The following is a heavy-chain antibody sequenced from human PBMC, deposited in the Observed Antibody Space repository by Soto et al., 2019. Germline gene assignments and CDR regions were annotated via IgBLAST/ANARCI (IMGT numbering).Heavy chain of an antibody. CDR1: GYTFTSYG. V-gene: IGHV1-18*01. Sequence: ASVKVSCKASGYTFTSYGISWVRQAPGQGLEWMGWISAYNGNTNYAQKLQGRVTMTTDTSTSTAYMELRSLRSDDTAVYYCARVITMIVVVTDAFDIWGQGTMVTVSS. D-gene: IGHD3-22*01. CDR3: ARVITMIVVVTDAFDI. J-gene: IGHJ3*02. CDR2: ISAYNGNT.